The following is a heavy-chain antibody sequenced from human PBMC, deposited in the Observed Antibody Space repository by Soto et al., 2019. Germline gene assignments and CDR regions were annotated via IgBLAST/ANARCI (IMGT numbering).Heavy chain of an antibody. V-gene: IGHV1-69*12. CDR3: ARVKEATEYDDYYYGMVV. Sequence: QVQLVQSGAEVKKPGSSVKVSCKASGGTFSSYAISWVRQAPGQGLEWMGGIIPIFGTANYAQKFQGRVTITAYESTRTACMELSSLRSEDTGMYYRARVKEATEYDDYYYGMVVWGQGTTVTV. J-gene: IGHJ6*02. CDR1: GGTFSSYA. CDR2: IIPIFGTA. D-gene: IGHD1-1*01.